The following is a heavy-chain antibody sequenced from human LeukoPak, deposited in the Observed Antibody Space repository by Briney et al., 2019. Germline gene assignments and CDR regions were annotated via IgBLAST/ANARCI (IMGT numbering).Heavy chain of an antibody. CDR1: GGSFSGYY. D-gene: IGHD6-13*01. CDR2: INHSGST. CDR3: ARGVAAYSSSWYGPRYYYYYMDV. J-gene: IGHJ6*03. Sequence: SETLSLTCAVYGGSFSGYYWSWIRQPPGKGLEWIGEINHSGSTNYNPSLKSRVTISVDTSKNQFSLKLSSVTAADTAVYYCARGVAAYSSSWYGPRYYYYYMDVWGKGTTVTVSS. V-gene: IGHV4-34*01.